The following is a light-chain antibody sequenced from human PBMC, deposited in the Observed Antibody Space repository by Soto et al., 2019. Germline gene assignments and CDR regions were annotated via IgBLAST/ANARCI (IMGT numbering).Light chain of an antibody. Sequence: QSALTQPASVSGSPGQSITISCTGTSSDIGSYNYVSWYQQHPGRAPKLIIYEVSHRPSGVSNRFSGSKSGNTASLSISGLQAEDAADYYCTSHTSSSTVVFGGGTKLTVL. CDR3: TSHTSSSTVV. V-gene: IGLV2-14*01. CDR2: EVS. J-gene: IGLJ2*01. CDR1: SSDIGSYNY.